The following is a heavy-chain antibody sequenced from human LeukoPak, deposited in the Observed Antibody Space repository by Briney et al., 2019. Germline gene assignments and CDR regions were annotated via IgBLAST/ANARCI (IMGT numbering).Heavy chain of an antibody. V-gene: IGHV4-34*01. CDR1: GGSFSGYY. Sequence: PSETLSLTCAVYGGSFSGYYWSWIRQPPGKGLECIGEINHSGSTNYNPSLKSRVTISVDTSKNQFSLKLSSVTAADTAVYYCARMGRGYRPGVWYWGQGTLVTVSS. J-gene: IGHJ4*02. D-gene: IGHD3-3*01. CDR3: ARMGRGYRPGVWY. CDR2: INHSGST.